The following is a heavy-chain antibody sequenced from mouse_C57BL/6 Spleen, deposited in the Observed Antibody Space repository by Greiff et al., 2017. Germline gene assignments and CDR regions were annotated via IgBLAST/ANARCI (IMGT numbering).Heavy chain of an antibody. CDR3: AGSYGSSYDYFDY. CDR2: INPYNGGT. J-gene: IGHJ2*01. Sequence: VKPGASVKMSCKASGYTFTDYYMNWVKQSHGKSLEWIGVINPYNGGTSYNQKFKGKATLTVDKSSSTAYMELNSLTSEDSAVYYCAGSYGSSYDYFDYWGQGTTLTVSS. V-gene: IGHV1-19*01. CDR1: GYTFTDYY. D-gene: IGHD1-1*01.